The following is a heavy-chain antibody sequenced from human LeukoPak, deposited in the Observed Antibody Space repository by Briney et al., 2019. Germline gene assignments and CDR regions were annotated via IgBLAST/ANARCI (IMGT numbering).Heavy chain of an antibody. Sequence: PGGSLGLSCAASGFTFSSYAMHWVRQAPGKGLEWVAVISYDGSNKYYADSVKGRFTISRDNSKNTLYLQMNSLRAEDTAVYYCASNWNDVGNAFDIWGQGTMVTVSS. CDR1: GFTFSSYA. D-gene: IGHD1-20*01. J-gene: IGHJ3*02. CDR2: ISYDGSNK. CDR3: ASNWNDVGNAFDI. V-gene: IGHV3-30*04.